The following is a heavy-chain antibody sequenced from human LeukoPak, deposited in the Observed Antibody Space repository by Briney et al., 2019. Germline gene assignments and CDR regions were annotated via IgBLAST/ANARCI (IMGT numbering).Heavy chain of an antibody. CDR1: GGSISSYY. D-gene: IGHD6-19*01. V-gene: IGHV4-59*12. CDR2: IYYSGST. CDR3: ARGSSSGWYPYYYYYYGMDV. Sequence: SETLSLTCTVSGGSISSYYWSWIRQPPGKGLEWIGYIYYSGSTNYNPSLKSRVTISVDTSKNQFSLQLNSVTPEDTAVYYCARGSSSGWYPYYYYYYGMDVWGQGTTVTVSS. J-gene: IGHJ6*02.